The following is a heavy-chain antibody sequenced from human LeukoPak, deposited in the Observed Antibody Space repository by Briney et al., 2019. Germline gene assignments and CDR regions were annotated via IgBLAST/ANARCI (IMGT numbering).Heavy chain of an antibody. V-gene: IGHV3-7*01. Sequence: GGALRLSCAASGFTFSSYWMSWVRQAPGKWLEWVANIKQDGSEKYYVDSVKGRFTISRDNAKNSLYLQMNSLRAEDTAVYYCARDYDILTGYPTDAFDIWGQGTMVTVSS. D-gene: IGHD3-9*01. CDR1: GFTFSSYW. CDR2: IKQDGSEK. J-gene: IGHJ3*02. CDR3: ARDYDILTGYPTDAFDI.